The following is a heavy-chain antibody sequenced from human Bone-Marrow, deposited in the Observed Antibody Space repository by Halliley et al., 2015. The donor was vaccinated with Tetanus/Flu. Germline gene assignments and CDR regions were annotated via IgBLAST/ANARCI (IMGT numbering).Heavy chain of an antibody. CDR3: ARGVADRNWFDP. V-gene: IGHV4-31*02. J-gene: IGHJ5*02. CDR2: IYYSGST. Sequence: LDWIGYIYYSGSTSYNPSLKSRVTISIDTSNNQFSLKLSSVTAADTAVFYCARGVADRNWFDPWGQGTLVTVSS. D-gene: IGHD6-13*01.